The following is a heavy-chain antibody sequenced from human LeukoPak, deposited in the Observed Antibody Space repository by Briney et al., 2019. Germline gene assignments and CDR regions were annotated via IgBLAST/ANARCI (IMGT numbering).Heavy chain of an antibody. CDR3: ARGSDIVVVVAAISDYYFDY. CDR1: GFTFSSYE. J-gene: IGHJ4*02. Sequence: GGSLRLSCAASGFTFSSYEMNWVRQAPGKGLEWVSYISSSGSTIYYADSVKGRFTISRDNAKNSLYLQMNSPRAEDTAVYYCARGSDIVVVVAAISDYYFDYWGQGTLVTVSS. V-gene: IGHV3-48*03. CDR2: ISSSGSTI. D-gene: IGHD2-15*01.